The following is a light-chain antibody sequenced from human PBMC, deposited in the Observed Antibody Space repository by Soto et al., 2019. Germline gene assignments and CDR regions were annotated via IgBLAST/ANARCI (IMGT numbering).Light chain of an antibody. Sequence: EIVMTQSPATLSVSPGERVTLSCRASQSVSSNLAWYQQKPGQAPRLLIYGASSRATGIPDRFSGSGSGTDFTLTISRLEPEDFAVYYCQQYGSSPLTFGQGTKVDIK. J-gene: IGKJ1*01. CDR2: GAS. CDR1: QSVSSN. CDR3: QQYGSSPLT. V-gene: IGKV3-20*01.